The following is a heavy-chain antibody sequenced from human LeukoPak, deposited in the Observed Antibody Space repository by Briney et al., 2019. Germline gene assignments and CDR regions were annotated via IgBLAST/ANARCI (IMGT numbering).Heavy chain of an antibody. J-gene: IGHJ3*02. D-gene: IGHD3-10*01. CDR1: GGSFSGHY. V-gene: IGHV4-34*01. CDR3: ARHWLGNDAFDI. CDR2: INHSGST. Sequence: ASETLSLTCGVSGGSFSGHYWSWIRQPPGKGLEWIGEINHSGSTNYNPSLKSRVTISVDTSKNQFSLKLSSVTAADTAVYYCARHWLGNDAFDIWGQGTMVTVSS.